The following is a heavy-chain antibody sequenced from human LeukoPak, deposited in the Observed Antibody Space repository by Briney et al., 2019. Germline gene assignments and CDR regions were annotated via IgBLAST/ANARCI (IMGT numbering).Heavy chain of an antibody. V-gene: IGHV3-30*02. Sequence: GGSLRLSRAASGFTFTSYGMHWVRQAPGKGLEWLAFVRYDQVNTYYADSVNGRFTISRDNSKNTLYLQMNSLRPDDTAVYYCTSPTSLGFWGQGTLVTVSS. CDR1: GFTFTSYG. CDR3: TSPTSLGF. J-gene: IGHJ4*02. CDR2: VRYDQVNT. D-gene: IGHD3-10*01.